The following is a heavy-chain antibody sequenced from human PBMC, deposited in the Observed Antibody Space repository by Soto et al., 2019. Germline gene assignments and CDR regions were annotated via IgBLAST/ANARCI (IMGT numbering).Heavy chain of an antibody. J-gene: IGHJ4*02. V-gene: IGHV1-69*13. CDR3: ARAPPYYYDSSGYYLGEYDY. D-gene: IGHD3-22*01. CDR1: GGTFSSYA. Sequence: SVKVSCKASGGTFSSYAISWVRQAPGQGLEWMGGIIPIFGTASYAQKFQGRVTITADESTSTAYMELSSLGSEDTAVYYCARAPPYYYDSSGYYLGEYDYWGQGTLVTVSS. CDR2: IIPIFGTA.